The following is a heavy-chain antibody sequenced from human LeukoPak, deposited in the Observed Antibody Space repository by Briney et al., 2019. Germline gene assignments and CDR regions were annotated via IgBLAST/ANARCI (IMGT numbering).Heavy chain of an antibody. CDR3: AESRSVADAFDI. J-gene: IGHJ3*02. V-gene: IGHV3-23*01. CDR1: GFTFNKYY. D-gene: IGHD6-19*01. Sequence: GGSLRLSCTASGFTFNKYYMSWVRQAPGKGPEWVSAISGSGYDTYYADSVKGRFTISRDNSRNTLYLQMSGLRAEDTALYHCAESRSVADAFDIWGHGTVVTVSS. CDR2: ISGSGYDT.